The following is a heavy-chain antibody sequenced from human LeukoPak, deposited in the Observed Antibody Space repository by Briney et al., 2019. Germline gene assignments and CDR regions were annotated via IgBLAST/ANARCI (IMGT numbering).Heavy chain of an antibody. J-gene: IGHJ4*02. V-gene: IGHV3-74*01. CDR3: AGAYCGGDCYSDY. CDR1: GFTFSSYW. CDR2: INSDGSST. Sequence: GGSLRLSCAASGFTFSSYWMHWVRQAPGKGLVWVSRINSDGSSTSYADSVKGRFTISRDNAKNTLYLQMNSLRAEDTAVYYCAGAYCGGDCYSDYWGQGTLVTVSS. D-gene: IGHD2-21*02.